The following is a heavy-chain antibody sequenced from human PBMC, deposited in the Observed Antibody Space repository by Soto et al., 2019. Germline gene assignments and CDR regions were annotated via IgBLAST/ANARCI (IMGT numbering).Heavy chain of an antibody. CDR3: EKDRDGAAAGPTKFYGMDV. D-gene: IGHD6-13*01. V-gene: IGHV3-23*01. Sequence: EVQLLESGGGLVQPGGSLRLSCAASGFTFSSYAMSWVRQAPGKGLEWVSVISGSGDSTYYAVSVRGRFTISRDNSKNTLYLQMNSLRAEDTAVYYCEKDRDGAAAGPTKFYGMDVWGQGTTVTVSS. CDR1: GFTFSSYA. CDR2: ISGSGDST. J-gene: IGHJ6*02.